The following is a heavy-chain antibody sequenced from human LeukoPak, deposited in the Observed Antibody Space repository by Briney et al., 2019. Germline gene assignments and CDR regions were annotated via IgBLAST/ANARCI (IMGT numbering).Heavy chain of an antibody. D-gene: IGHD3-22*01. V-gene: IGHV4-39*01. Sequence: GSLRLSCAASGFIVSSNYRNWVRQAPGKGLEWIGTINYSGRTYYTPSLKSRVTISLDTSENQFSLKLTSVTAADTAVYYCGRWVEYYYESIVYVRPYYFDDSGRVTLVTVSS. CDR3: GRWVEYYYESIVYVRPYYFDD. J-gene: IGHJ4*02. CDR2: INYSGRT. CDR1: GFIVSSNY.